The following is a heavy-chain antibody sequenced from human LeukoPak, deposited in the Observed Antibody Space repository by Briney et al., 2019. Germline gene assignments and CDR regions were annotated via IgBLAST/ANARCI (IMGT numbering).Heavy chain of an antibody. CDR2: ISSSGSTI. V-gene: IGHV3-11*01. D-gene: IGHD3-10*01. CDR3: ARDYGSGSLYYYYGMDV. Sequence: GGSLRLSCAASRFTLSDYYMTWVRQAPGKGLEWVSYISSSGSTIYYADSVKGRFTISRDNAKNSLYLQMNSLRAEDTAVYYCARDYGSGSLYYYYGMDVWGQGTTVTVSS. J-gene: IGHJ6*02. CDR1: RFTLSDYY.